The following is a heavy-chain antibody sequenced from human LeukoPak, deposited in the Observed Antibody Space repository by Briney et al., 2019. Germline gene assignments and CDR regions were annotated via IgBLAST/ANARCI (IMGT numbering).Heavy chain of an antibody. Sequence: ASVKVSCKASGYTFSDTGWYLYWLRQAPGQGLECMGWIHPNNGATAYAQNFQGRVAMTRDTSISTAYMELRRLRPDDTDVYYCARDGPAQMVEFDYWGQGTLVTVSS. CDR1: GYTFSDTGWY. J-gene: IGHJ4*02. CDR2: IHPNNGAT. CDR3: ARDGPAQMVEFDY. D-gene: IGHD3-10*01. V-gene: IGHV1-2*02.